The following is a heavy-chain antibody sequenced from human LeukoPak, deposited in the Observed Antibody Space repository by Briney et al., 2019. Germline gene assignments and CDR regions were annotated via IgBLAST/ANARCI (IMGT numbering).Heavy chain of an antibody. CDR2: TRNKANSYTT. D-gene: IGHD2/OR15-2a*01. Sequence: GGSLRLSCATSGVIFSDYYMYWVRQAPGKGLEWVGRTRNKANSYTTEYAASVKGRFTFSRDDSKNSLFLQLNGLKTEDRAVYYCCTSLSGIIDYWGQGTPVTVSS. V-gene: IGHV3-72*01. J-gene: IGHJ4*02. CDR3: CTSLSGIIDY. CDR1: GVIFSDYY.